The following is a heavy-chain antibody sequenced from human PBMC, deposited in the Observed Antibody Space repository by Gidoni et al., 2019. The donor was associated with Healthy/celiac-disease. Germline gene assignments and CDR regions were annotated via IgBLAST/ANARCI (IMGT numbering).Heavy chain of an antibody. J-gene: IGHJ4*02. D-gene: IGHD4-4*01. V-gene: IGHV3-11*06. CDR2: ISSSSSYT. CDR1: GFTFSDYY. CDR3: ARDYSNSFDY. Sequence: QVQLVESGGGLVKPGGSLRLSCAASGFTFSDYYMSWIRQAPGKGLEWVSYISSSSSYTNHANSVKGRFTISRDNAKNSLYLQMNSLRAEDTAVYYCARDYSNSFDYWGQGTLVTVSS.